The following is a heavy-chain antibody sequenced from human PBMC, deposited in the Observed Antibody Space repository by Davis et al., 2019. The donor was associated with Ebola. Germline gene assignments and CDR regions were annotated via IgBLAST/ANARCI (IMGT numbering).Heavy chain of an antibody. CDR1: GYSFTSYW. Sequence: GESLKISCKGSGYSFTSYWIGWVRQVPGKGLEWMGIIYPGDSDTRYSPSFQGQVTISADKSISTAYLQWSSLKASDTAMYYCARDPAPSGSYYYYGMDVWGKGTTVTVSS. V-gene: IGHV5-51*01. CDR2: IYPGDSDT. D-gene: IGHD3-3*01. CDR3: ARDPAPSGSYYYYGMDV. J-gene: IGHJ6*04.